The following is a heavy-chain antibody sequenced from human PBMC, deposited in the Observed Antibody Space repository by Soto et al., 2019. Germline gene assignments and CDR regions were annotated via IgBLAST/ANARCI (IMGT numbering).Heavy chain of an antibody. J-gene: IGHJ4*02. D-gene: IGHD2-21*02. CDR3: APGSCSIGDCYPNPYLDY. CDR1: GFSLSTTAEG. CDR2: IYWDDDE. Sequence: QITLKESGPTLVKPTQTLTLTCTLSGFSLSTTAEGVGWIRQPPGKALAWLALIYWDDDERYSPSLKSRLTITKNNSKNQVVLTMTNVDPVDTATHYFAPGSCSIGDCYPNPYLDYWGQGILVTVSS. V-gene: IGHV2-5*02.